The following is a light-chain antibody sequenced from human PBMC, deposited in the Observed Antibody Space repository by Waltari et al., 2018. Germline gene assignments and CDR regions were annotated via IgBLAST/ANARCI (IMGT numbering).Light chain of an antibody. J-gene: IGKJ2*01. CDR2: DAV. CDR1: QGVDQS. V-gene: IGKV3-11*01. CDR3: QQRGSWPYT. Sequence: IVLTQSPASLSLSPGERAPLSCRARQGVDQSLAWYQQKPGQAPRLFIYDAVHRPADVPARFSGSGSGTDFTLIISSLEPEDFAVYYCQQRGSWPYTFGQGTTVEIK.